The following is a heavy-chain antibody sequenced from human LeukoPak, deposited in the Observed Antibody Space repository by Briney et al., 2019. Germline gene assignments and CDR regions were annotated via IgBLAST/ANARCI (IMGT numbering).Heavy chain of an antibody. CDR1: GGSISGYY. V-gene: IGHV4-4*07. CDR2: IYTSGST. Sequence: PSETLSLTCTVSGGSISGYYWNWIRQPAGKGLEWIGRIYTSGSTDFNPSLKGRVTMSVDTSKNQFSLKLSSVTAADTAMYYCAKLYSWNNVFDPWGQGTLVTVSS. CDR3: AKLYSWNNVFDP. J-gene: IGHJ5*02. D-gene: IGHD1/OR15-1a*01.